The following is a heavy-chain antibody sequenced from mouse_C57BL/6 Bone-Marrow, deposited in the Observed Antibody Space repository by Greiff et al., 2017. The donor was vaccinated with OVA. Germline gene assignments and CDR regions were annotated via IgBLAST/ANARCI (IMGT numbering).Heavy chain of an antibody. CDR2: IYWDDDK. V-gene: IGHV8-12*01. CDR1: GFSLSTSGMG. J-gene: IGHJ1*03. CDR3: ARRGWITTVEDWYFDV. Sequence: QVTLKVSGPGILQSSQTLSLTCSFSGFSLSTSGMGVSWIRQPSGKGLEWLAHIYWDDDKRYNPSLKSRLTISKDTSRNQVFLKLTSVDTADTATYYCARRGWITTVEDWYFDVWGTGTTVTVAS. D-gene: IGHD1-1*01.